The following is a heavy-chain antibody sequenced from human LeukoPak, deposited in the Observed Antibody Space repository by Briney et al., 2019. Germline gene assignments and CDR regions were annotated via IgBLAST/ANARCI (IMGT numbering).Heavy chain of an antibody. CDR2: ISRSAI. Sequence: GGSLRLSCATSGFTFSGYSMNWVRQAPGKGLEWVSYISRSAIYYADSVKGRFTISRDNAKNSLYLQMNSLRAEDTAVYYCTRYCSSDICYRAFDYWGQGTLVTVSS. CDR3: TRYCSSDICYRAFDY. V-gene: IGHV3-48*01. D-gene: IGHD2-2*02. J-gene: IGHJ4*02. CDR1: GFTFSGYS.